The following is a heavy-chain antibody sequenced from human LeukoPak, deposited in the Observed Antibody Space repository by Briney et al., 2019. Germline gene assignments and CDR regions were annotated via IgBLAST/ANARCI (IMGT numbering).Heavy chain of an antibody. V-gene: IGHV3-30-3*02. J-gene: IGHJ4*02. D-gene: IGHD6-19*01. CDR1: GFTFSSYA. CDR2: ISYDGSNK. Sequence: GGSLRLSCAASGFTFSSYAMHWVRQAPGKGLEWVAVISYDGSNKYYADSVKGRFTISRDNSKNTLYLQMNSLRAEDTAVYYCAKQSSGWYRDYFDYWGQGTLVTVSS. CDR3: AKQSSGWYRDYFDY.